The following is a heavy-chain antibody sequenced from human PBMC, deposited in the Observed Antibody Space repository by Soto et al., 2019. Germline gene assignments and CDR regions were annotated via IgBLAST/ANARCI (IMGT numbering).Heavy chain of an antibody. CDR3: ARVEFGRFGAY. D-gene: IGHD3-10*01. CDR2: IHQSGSA. V-gene: IGHV4-4*02. CDR1: VGSISNSSW. J-gene: IGHJ4*02. Sequence: PSETLSLTCAVSVGSISNSSWLSWVRQPPGKGLEWIGEIHQSGSANYNPSLKSRVTLSIDKSKNEFSLKVTSVTAADTAVYYCARVEFGRFGAYWGQGTPVTVSS.